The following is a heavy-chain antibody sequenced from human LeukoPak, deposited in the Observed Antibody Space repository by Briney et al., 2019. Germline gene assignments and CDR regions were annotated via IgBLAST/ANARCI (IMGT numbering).Heavy chain of an antibody. D-gene: IGHD4-17*01. Sequence: GGSLRLSCAASGFTFSSYAMHWVRQAPGKGLEWVAVISYDGSNKYYADSVKGRFTISRDNSKNTLYLQMNSLRAEDTAAYYCARDNPTVTTAAFDPWGQGTLVTVSS. CDR3: ARDNPTVTTAAFDP. J-gene: IGHJ5*02. V-gene: IGHV3-30-3*01. CDR1: GFTFSSYA. CDR2: ISYDGSNK.